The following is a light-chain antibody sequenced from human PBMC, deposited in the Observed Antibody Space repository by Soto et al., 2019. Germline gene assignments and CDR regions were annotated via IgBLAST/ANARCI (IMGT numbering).Light chain of an antibody. CDR3: QHYNSYSEA. Sequence: DIQMTQYPSTLSGSVGASVTITCRASQTISSWLACYQQKPGKDHKLLIYKASTLKSGVPSRFSGSGSGTEFTLTISSLQPDDFATYYCQHYNSYSEAFGQGTKVEL. CDR1: QTISSW. J-gene: IGKJ1*01. CDR2: KAS. V-gene: IGKV1-5*03.